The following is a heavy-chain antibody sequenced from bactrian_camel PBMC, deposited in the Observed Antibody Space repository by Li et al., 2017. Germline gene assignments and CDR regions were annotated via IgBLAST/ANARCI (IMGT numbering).Heavy chain of an antibody. D-gene: IGHD6*01. V-gene: IGHV3S53*01. J-gene: IGHJ4*01. Sequence: HVQLVESGGGPVQTGGSLKLSCVVTGYKDYYMAWFRQAPGNEREAVAFIDTSGGTNYAYSVAGRFTISRDNSKSTLYLQMNNLQPEDTAMYYCAEGRGSRGEHCYSLNYWGQGTQVTVS. CDR2: IDTSGGT. CDR1: GYKDYY. CDR3: AEGRGSRGEHCYSLNY.